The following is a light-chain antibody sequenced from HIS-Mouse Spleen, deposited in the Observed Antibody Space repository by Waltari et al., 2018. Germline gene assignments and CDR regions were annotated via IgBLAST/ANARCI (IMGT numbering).Light chain of an antibody. CDR3: CSYAGSSTWV. V-gene: IGLV2-23*01. J-gene: IGLJ3*02. CDR2: EGS. Sequence: QSALTQPASVSGSPGQSLTISCTGTSSDVGSYNLVSWYQQHPGKAPQLMIYEGSKRPSGASNRFSGSKSGNTASLTISGLQAEDEADYYCCSYAGSSTWVFGGGTKLTVL. CDR1: SSDVGSYNL.